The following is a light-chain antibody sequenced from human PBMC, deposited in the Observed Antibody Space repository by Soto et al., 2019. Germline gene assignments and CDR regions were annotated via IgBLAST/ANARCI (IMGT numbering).Light chain of an antibody. Sequence: DIHMSQSPSTMSASVVDRVTITCRASQNISSWLAWYQQKPGKAPKRLIYDAASLGSGVPSRFSGSGSGTEFTLTISSLQPDDVATYYCQQYNSYSRTFGQGTKVDIK. CDR2: DAA. CDR3: QQYNSYSRT. J-gene: IGKJ1*01. CDR1: QNISSW. V-gene: IGKV1-5*01.